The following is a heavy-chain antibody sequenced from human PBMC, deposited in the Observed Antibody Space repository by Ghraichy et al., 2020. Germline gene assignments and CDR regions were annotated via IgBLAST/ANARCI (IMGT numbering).Heavy chain of an antibody. CDR1: GGSVSSGSYY. J-gene: IGHJ5*02. Sequence: SQTLSLTCTVSGGSVSSGSYYWSWIRQPPGKGLEWIGYIYYSGSTNYNPSLKSRVTISVDTSKNQFSLKLSSVTAADTAVYYCAREGTDCSSTSCYRGWFDPWGQGTLVTVSS. CDR2: IYYSGST. V-gene: IGHV4-61*01. CDR3: AREGTDCSSTSCYRGWFDP. D-gene: IGHD2-2*01.